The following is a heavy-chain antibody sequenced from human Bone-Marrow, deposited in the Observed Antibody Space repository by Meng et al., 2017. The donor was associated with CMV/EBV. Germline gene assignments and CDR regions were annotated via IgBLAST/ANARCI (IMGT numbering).Heavy chain of an antibody. Sequence: GESLKISCAASGFTFSSYGMHWVRQAPGKGLEWVAVIWYDGSNKYYADSVKGRFTISRDNSKNTLYLQMNSLRAEDTAVYYCARVLVGGYAEYWGQGTLVTVSS. CDR1: GFTFSSYG. CDR3: ARVLVGGYAEY. CDR2: IWYDGSNK. D-gene: IGHD5-12*01. V-gene: IGHV3-33*01. J-gene: IGHJ4*02.